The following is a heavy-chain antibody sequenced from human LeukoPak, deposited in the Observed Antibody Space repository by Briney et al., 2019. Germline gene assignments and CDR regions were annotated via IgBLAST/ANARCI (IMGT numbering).Heavy chain of an antibody. CDR1: GGSFSGYY. V-gene: IGHV4-34*01. CDR2: INHSGST. Sequence: SETLSLTCAVYGGSFSGYYWSWIRQPPGKGLEWIGEINHSGSTNYNPSLKSRVTISVDTSKNQFSLKLSSVTAADTAVYYCAREAEFSSSPTWFDPWGQGTLVTVSS. CDR3: AREAEFSSSPTWFDP. J-gene: IGHJ5*02. D-gene: IGHD6-13*01.